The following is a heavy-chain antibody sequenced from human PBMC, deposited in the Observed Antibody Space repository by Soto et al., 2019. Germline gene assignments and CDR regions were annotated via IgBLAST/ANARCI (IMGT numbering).Heavy chain of an antibody. J-gene: IGHJ4*02. Sequence: QVQLQESGPGLVKPSQTLSLTCTVSGGSISSGGYYWSWIRQHPGKGLEWIGYIYYSGSTYYNPPLKSRVTLSVDTSKNQFSLKLSSVTAADTAVYYCARVYEGYGGLDYWGQGTLVTVSS. D-gene: IGHD4-17*01. CDR1: GGSISSGGYY. CDR3: ARVYEGYGGLDY. CDR2: IYYSGST. V-gene: IGHV4-31*03.